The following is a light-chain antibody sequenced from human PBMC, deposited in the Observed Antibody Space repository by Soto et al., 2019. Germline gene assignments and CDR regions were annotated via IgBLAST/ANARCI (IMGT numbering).Light chain of an antibody. Sequence: ALTQPPSASGSPGQSVTISCTGTSSDVGGYNYVSWYQQHPGKAPKLMIYEVSKRPSGVPDRFSGSKSGNTASLTVSGLQAEDEADYYCSSYAGSNNFEVFGTGTKVTVL. CDR3: SSYAGSNNFEV. CDR1: SSDVGGYNY. CDR2: EVS. V-gene: IGLV2-8*01. J-gene: IGLJ1*01.